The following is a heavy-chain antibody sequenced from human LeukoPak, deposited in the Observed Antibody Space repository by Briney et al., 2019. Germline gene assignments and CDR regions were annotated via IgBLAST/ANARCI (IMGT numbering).Heavy chain of an antibody. V-gene: IGHV3-33*06. J-gene: IGHJ4*02. CDR1: GFTFSSYG. D-gene: IGHD1-7*01. CDR3: AKVKRSGTTSTFYYFDY. Sequence: GGSLRLSCAASGFTFSSYGMHWVRQAPGKGLEWVAVIWYDGSNKYYADSVKGRFTISRDNSKNTLYLQMNSLRAEDTAVYYCAKVKRSGTTSTFYYFDYWGQGTLVTVSS. CDR2: IWYDGSNK.